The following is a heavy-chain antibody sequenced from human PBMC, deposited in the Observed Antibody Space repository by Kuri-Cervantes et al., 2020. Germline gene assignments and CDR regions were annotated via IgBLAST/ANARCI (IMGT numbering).Heavy chain of an antibody. Sequence: GESLKISCAASGTTFSDHYMDWVRQAPGKGLEWVVVMSYDGTNKYYADSVKGRFTISRDNSKSTLYLQMNSLRPEDTAVYYCARGSSGYYSPLDYWGQGTLVTVYS. CDR1: GTTFSDHY. D-gene: IGHD3-22*01. CDR3: ARGSSGYYSPLDY. V-gene: IGHV3-30-3*01. J-gene: IGHJ4*02. CDR2: MSYDGTNK.